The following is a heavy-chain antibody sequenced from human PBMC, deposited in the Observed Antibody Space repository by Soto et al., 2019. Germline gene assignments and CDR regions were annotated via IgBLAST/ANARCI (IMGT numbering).Heavy chain of an antibody. CDR3: AKDLPDYGDYLPVDY. D-gene: IGHD4-17*01. Sequence: HPGGSLRLSCAASGFTFSSYAMSWVRQAPGRGLEWVSAISGSGGSTYYADSVKGRFTISRDNSKNTLYLQMNSLRAEDTAVYYCAKDLPDYGDYLPVDYWGQGTLVTVSS. CDR1: GFTFSSYA. J-gene: IGHJ4*02. V-gene: IGHV3-23*01. CDR2: ISGSGGST.